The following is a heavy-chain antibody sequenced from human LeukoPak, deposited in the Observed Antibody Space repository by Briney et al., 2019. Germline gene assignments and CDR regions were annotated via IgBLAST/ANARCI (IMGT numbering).Heavy chain of an antibody. CDR1: GFTFSSYW. V-gene: IGHV3-7*01. CDR3: ARRTVVAREDY. CDR2: IKQDGSEK. J-gene: IGHJ4*02. D-gene: IGHD4-23*01. Sequence: PGGSLRLSCAASGFTFSSYWMSWVRQAPGKGLEWVANIKQDGSEKYYVDSVKGRFTISRDNAKNSLSLQMNSLGAEDTAVYYCARRTVVAREDYWGQGTLVTVSS.